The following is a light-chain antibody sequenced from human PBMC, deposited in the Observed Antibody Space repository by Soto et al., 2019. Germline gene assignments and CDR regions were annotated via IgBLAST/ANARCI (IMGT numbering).Light chain of an antibody. V-gene: IGKV1-12*01. Sequence: DIPMTQSPSSVSASVGDRVTITCRARQVISSRLVWYQQKPGKDPRLLIYKASTLQSGVPSRCSGSASGTDFTLTISSLQPEDFATYYCQQASSFPFTFGGGIEVEIK. CDR3: QQASSFPFT. CDR1: QVISSR. CDR2: KAS. J-gene: IGKJ4*01.